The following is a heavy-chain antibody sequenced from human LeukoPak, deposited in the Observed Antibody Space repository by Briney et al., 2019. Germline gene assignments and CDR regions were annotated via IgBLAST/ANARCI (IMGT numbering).Heavy chain of an antibody. V-gene: IGHV3-30*18. CDR2: ISYDGSNK. CDR3: AKDSTHSILTGYGMDY. CDR1: GFTFSSYG. D-gene: IGHD3-9*01. J-gene: IGHJ4*02. Sequence: PGGSLRLSCAASGFTFSSYGMHWVRQAPGKGLEWVAVISYDGSNKYYADSVKGRFTISRDNSKNTLYLQMNSLRAEDTAVYYCAKDSTHSILTGYGMDYWGQGTLVTVSS.